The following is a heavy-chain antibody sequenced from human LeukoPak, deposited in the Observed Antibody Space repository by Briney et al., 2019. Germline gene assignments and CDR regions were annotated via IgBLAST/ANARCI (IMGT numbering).Heavy chain of an antibody. CDR2: IRYTGDT. CDR1: GDSITSSY. Sequence: PSETLSLTCTASGDSITSSYWSWIRHSPGKGLEWVGYIRYTGDTNYNLSFRRRVTISVDTSKRQHFLILDSVPTADTAIYCFAKGPPPRCPGDTCYPIFEYWGQGNLVTVSS. CDR3: AKGPPPRCPGDTCYPIFEY. J-gene: IGHJ4*02. V-gene: IGHV4-59*03. D-gene: IGHD2-15*01.